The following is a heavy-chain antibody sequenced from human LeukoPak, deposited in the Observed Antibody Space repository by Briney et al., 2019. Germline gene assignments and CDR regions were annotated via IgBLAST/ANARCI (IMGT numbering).Heavy chain of an antibody. Sequence: ASVKVSCKASGYTFTAYYMHWVRQAPGQGLEWMGWINPNTGDTNYAQKFQGRVTITRDTTISTAYLELSRLTSDDTAVYYCASYPRYVSTPPFDYWGQGTLVTVSS. CDR2: INPNTGDT. J-gene: IGHJ4*02. CDR1: GYTFTAYY. V-gene: IGHV1-2*02. CDR3: ASYPRYVSTPPFDY. D-gene: IGHD3-10*02.